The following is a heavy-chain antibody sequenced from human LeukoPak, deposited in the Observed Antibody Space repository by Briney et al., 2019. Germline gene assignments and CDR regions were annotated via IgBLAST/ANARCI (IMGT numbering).Heavy chain of an antibody. J-gene: IGHJ4*02. CDR2: INPNSGGT. D-gene: IGHD3-22*01. CDR1: GYTFTGYY. V-gene: IGHV1-2*02. CDR3: AEDHYDSSGFFDY. Sequence: ASVKVSCKASGYTFTGYYMHWVRQAPGQGLEWMGWINPNSGGTNYAQKFQGRVTMTRDTSISTVYMELSRLRSDDTAVYYCAEDHYDSSGFFDYWGQGTLVTVSS.